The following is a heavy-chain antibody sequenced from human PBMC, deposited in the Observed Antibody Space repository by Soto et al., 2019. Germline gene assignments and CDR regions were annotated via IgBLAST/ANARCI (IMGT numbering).Heavy chain of an antibody. V-gene: IGHV3-30*18. J-gene: IGHJ4*02. CDR2: ISYDGSNK. CDR1: GFTFSSYG. Sequence: GGSLRLSCAASGFTFSSYGMHWVRQAPGKGLEWVAVISYDGSNKYYADSVKGRFTISRDNSKNTLYLQMNSLRAEDTAVYYCAKALSPTIFGVVTPTGLFDYWGQGTLVTVSS. D-gene: IGHD3-3*01. CDR3: AKALSPTIFGVVTPTGLFDY.